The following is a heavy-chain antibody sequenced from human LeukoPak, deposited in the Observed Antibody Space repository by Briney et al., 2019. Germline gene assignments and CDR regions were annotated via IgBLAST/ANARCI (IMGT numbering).Heavy chain of an antibody. V-gene: IGHV3-23*01. CDR2: ISGSGGSI. CDR1: GFTFSSYA. J-gene: IGHJ4*02. CDR3: AKDLSSSWNYFDY. Sequence: GGSLRLSCAASGFTFSSYAMNWVRQAPGKGLEWVSGISGSGGSIYYADSVKGRVTISRDNSKNTLYLQMNSLRAEDTAVYYCAKDLSSSWNYFDYWGQGTLVTVSS. D-gene: IGHD6-13*01.